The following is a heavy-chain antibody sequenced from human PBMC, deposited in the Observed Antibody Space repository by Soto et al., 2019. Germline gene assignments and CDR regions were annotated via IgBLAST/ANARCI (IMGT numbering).Heavy chain of an antibody. CDR1: GVSISSAPFGSNY. D-gene: IGHD3-9*01. J-gene: IGHJ6*02. CDR3: SRRGFDVVTGSDYAMDV. Sequence: SETLSLTCTVSGVSISSAPFGSNYWNCIRQSPGEGLEWIGYIYDSGSTNNNPYLKSRVTISIDTSKNQFHLRLTSVTAAAADVYYCSRRGFDVVTGSDYAMDVWGQGTTVTVSS. CDR2: IYDSGST. V-gene: IGHV4-61*01.